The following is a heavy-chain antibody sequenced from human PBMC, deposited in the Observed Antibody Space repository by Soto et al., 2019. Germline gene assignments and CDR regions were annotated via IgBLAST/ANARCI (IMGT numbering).Heavy chain of an antibody. Sequence: QVQLQESGPGLVKPSQTLSLTCTVSGGSISSGDYYWSWIRQPPGKGLEWIGYIYYSGSTYYNPSLKSRFTISVDTSKNQFSLTLSSVTAADTAVYYCARAPRGLLGYCTNGVCYSIDYWGQGTLVTVSS. J-gene: IGHJ4*02. V-gene: IGHV4-30-4*01. CDR2: IYYSGST. CDR3: ARAPRGLLGYCTNGVCYSIDY. D-gene: IGHD2-8*01. CDR1: GGSISSGDYY.